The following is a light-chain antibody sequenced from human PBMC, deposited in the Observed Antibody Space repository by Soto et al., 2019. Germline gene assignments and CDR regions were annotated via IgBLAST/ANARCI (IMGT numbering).Light chain of an antibody. CDR2: DNN. CDR3: ATWDGSLPGEV. CDR1: SSNIGNNY. Sequence: QSVLTQSPSVSAAPGQKVTISCSGSSSNIGNNYVSWYQQLPGTAPKLLIYDNNKRPSGIPDRFSGSKSGTSGTLDITGLQTGDEADYYCATWDGSLPGEVFGGGTNHRP. J-gene: IGLJ2*01. V-gene: IGLV1-51*01.